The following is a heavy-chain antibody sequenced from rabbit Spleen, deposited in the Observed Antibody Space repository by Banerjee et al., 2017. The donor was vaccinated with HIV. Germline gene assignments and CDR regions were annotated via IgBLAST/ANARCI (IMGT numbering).Heavy chain of an antibody. CDR1: GVSFSSNYY. J-gene: IGHJ6*01. CDR2: IDSGSSGFT. D-gene: IGHD8-1*01. Sequence: QLLEESGGDLVKPGASLTLTCTASGVSFSSNYYMCWVRQAPGKGLEWIACIDSGSSGFTYFASWAKGRFTISKTSSTTVTLQMTSLTAADTATYFCARDSGSSFSSYGMDLWGPGTLVTVS. CDR3: ARDSGSSFSSYGMDL. V-gene: IGHV1S40*01.